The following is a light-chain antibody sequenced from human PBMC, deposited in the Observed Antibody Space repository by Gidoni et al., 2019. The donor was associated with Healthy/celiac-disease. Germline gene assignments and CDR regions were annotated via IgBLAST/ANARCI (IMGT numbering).Light chain of an antibody. V-gene: IGKV3-11*01. CDR1: QSVSSY. CDR2: DAS. CDR3: QQRSNWPGT. Sequence: EIVFTQSPTTLSLSPWERATLSCRASQSVSSYLAWYQQKPGQAPRLLIYDASNRATGIPARFSGSGSGTDFTLTSSSLEPEDFAVYYCQQRSNWPGTFGQGTKVEIK. J-gene: IGKJ1*01.